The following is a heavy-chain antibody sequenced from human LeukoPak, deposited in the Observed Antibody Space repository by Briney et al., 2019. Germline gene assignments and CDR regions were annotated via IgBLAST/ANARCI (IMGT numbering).Heavy chain of an antibody. Sequence: GGSLRLSCAASGFTFSSYAMSWVRQAPGKGLEWVSVIYSGGSTYYADSVKGRFTISRDNSKNTLYLQMDSLRAEDTAVYYCARYCSSPSCYILSFDYWGQGTLVIVSS. V-gene: IGHV3-53*01. J-gene: IGHJ4*02. D-gene: IGHD2-2*02. CDR1: GFTFSSYA. CDR2: IYSGGST. CDR3: ARYCSSPSCYILSFDY.